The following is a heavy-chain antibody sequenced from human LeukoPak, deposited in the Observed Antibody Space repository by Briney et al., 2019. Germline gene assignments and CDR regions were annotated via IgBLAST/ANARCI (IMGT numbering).Heavy chain of an antibody. CDR2: IKQDGSEK. D-gene: IGHD5-12*01. CDR3: ARAGRGYSGYDRGDYFDY. CDR1: GFTFSSYW. V-gene: IGHV3-7*01. J-gene: IGHJ4*02. Sequence: GGSLRLSCAASGFTFSSYWMSWVRQAPGKGLEWVANIKQDGSEKYYVDSVKGRFTISRDNAKNSLYLQMNSLRAEDTAVYYCARAGRGYSGYDRGDYFDYWGQGTLVTVSS.